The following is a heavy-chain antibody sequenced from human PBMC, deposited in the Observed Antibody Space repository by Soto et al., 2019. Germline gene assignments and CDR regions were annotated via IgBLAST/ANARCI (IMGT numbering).Heavy chain of an antibody. CDR1: GGSISSYY. CDR2: IYYSGST. V-gene: IGHV4-59*01. CDR3: ARGAQYCSSTSCYYYYYGMDV. J-gene: IGHJ6*02. D-gene: IGHD2-2*01. Sequence: QVQLQESGPGLVKPSETLSLTCTVSGGSISSYYWSWIRQPPGKGLEWIGYIYYSGSTNYNPSLKRRGTISVDTSKNQFSLKLSSVTAADTAVYYCARGAQYCSSTSCYYYYYGMDVWGQGTTVTVSS.